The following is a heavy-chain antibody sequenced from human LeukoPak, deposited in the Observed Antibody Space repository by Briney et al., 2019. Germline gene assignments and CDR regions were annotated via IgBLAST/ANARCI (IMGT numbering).Heavy chain of an antibody. D-gene: IGHD3-10*01. CDR1: EITVSGSY. CDR3: AKVGWFGEFYYFDY. V-gene: IGHV3-53*05. Sequence: GGSLRLSCAASEITVSGSYMSWVRQAPGKGLEWLSIVYSGGATYSADSVKGRFTISRDTSKNTLYLQMNSLRAEDTAVYYCAKVGWFGEFYYFDYWGQGTLVTVSS. CDR2: VYSGGAT. J-gene: IGHJ4*02.